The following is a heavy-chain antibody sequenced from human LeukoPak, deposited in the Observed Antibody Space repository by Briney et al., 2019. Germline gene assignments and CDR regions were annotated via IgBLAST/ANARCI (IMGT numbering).Heavy chain of an antibody. Sequence: ASVKVSCKASGYTFTSYGMSWVRQAPGQGLEWMGWISAYNGNTNYAQKLQGRVTMTTDTSTSTAYMELRSLRSDDTAVYYCARVGASDYDYVWGSYRLFDYWGQGTLVTVSS. CDR3: ARVGASDYDYVWGSYRLFDY. CDR2: ISAYNGNT. J-gene: IGHJ4*02. D-gene: IGHD3-16*02. V-gene: IGHV1-18*01. CDR1: GYTFTSYG.